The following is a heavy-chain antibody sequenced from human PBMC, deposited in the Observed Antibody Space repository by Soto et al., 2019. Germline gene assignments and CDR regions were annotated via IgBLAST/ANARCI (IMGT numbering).Heavy chain of an antibody. Sequence: GWSLRLSCAASGFTFSNAWLSWVRQAPGKGLEWVGRIKSKTDGGTTDYTAPVKGRFTISRDDSKNTLYLQMNSLKIEDTAVYYCTTGSTSTKNYWGQGTLVTVSS. V-gene: IGHV3-15*01. CDR3: TTGSTSTKNY. D-gene: IGHD6-6*01. CDR2: IKSKTDGGTT. J-gene: IGHJ4*02. CDR1: GFTFSNAW.